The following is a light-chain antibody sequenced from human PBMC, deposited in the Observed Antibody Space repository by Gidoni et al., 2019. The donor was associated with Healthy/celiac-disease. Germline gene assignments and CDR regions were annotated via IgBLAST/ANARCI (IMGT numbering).Light chain of an antibody. CDR3: QQYGSSLET. CDR2: GAS. Sequence: EIVLTQSPGTLSLSPGERATLSCRASQSVSSSYLAWYQQKPGQAPLLLIYGASSRATGIPNRFSGRGAGTDFTLTISRLEPEDFAVYYCQQYGSSLETFGQGTKVEIK. J-gene: IGKJ1*01. V-gene: IGKV3-20*01. CDR1: QSVSSSY.